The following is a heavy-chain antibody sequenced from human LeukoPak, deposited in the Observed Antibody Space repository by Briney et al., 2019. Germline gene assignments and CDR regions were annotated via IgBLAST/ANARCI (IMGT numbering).Heavy chain of an antibody. D-gene: IGHD4-23*01. Sequence: GESLKISCKGSGYSFTSYWTGWVRQMPGKGLEWMGIIYPGDSDTRYSPSFQGQVTISVDKSINTAYLQWSSLEASDTAMYYCARFARPGKNSRGFDYWGQGTLVTVSS. J-gene: IGHJ4*02. V-gene: IGHV5-51*01. CDR3: ARFARPGKNSRGFDY. CDR1: GYSFTSYW. CDR2: IYPGDSDT.